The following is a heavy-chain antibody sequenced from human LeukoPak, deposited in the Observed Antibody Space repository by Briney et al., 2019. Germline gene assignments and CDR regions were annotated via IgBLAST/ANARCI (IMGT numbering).Heavy chain of an antibody. J-gene: IGHJ5*02. V-gene: IGHV1-69*13. CDR2: IIPIFGTA. CDR1: GGTFSSYA. CDR3: ASLASLAVAGRFDP. Sequence: SVKVSCKASGGTFSSYAISWVRQAPGQGLEWMGGIIPIFGTANYAQKFQGRVTITADESTSTAYMELSSLRSEDTAVYYCASLASLAVAGRFDPWGQGTLVTVSS. D-gene: IGHD6-19*01.